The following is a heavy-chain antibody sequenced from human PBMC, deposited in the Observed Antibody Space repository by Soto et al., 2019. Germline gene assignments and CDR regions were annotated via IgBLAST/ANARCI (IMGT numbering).Heavy chain of an antibody. D-gene: IGHD1-1*01. V-gene: IGHV1-2*02. CDR1: GYTFTDHY. CDR2: ISPNSGDS. J-gene: IGHJ3*01. CDR3: ARTGRTSACDL. Sequence: ASVKVSCKASGYTFTDHYLHWVRQAPGQGLVWMGWISPNSGDSNYAQMFQGRVTMTRETSISTVYLEINSLRSDDTAVFYCARTGRTSACDLWGQGTMVTVSS.